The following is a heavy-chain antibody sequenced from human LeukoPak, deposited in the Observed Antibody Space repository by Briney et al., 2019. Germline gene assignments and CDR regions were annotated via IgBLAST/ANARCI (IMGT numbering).Heavy chain of an antibody. CDR3: AKDLRCSGGSCYSYFQH. V-gene: IGHV3-23*01. CDR2: ISGSGGST. J-gene: IGHJ1*01. Sequence: GGSLRLSCAASGFTFSDYYMSWVRQAPGKGLEWVSAISGSGGSTYYADSVKGRFTISRDNSKNTLYLQMNSLRAEDTAVYYCAKDLRCSGGSCYSYFQHWGQGTLVTVSS. CDR1: GFTFSDYY. D-gene: IGHD2-15*01.